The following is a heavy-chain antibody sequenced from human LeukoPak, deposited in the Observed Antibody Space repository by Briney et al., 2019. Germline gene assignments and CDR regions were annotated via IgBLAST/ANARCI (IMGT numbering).Heavy chain of an antibody. J-gene: IGHJ4*02. CDR3: ARGPYGPHGFDY. CDR2: ISSGSSTI. CDR1: GFTFSTYS. Sequence: GGSLRLSCAASGFTFSTYSMNWVRQAPGKGLEWVSYISSGSSTIYYADSVKGRITISRDNAKNSLYLQMNSLRDEDTAIYYCARGPYGPHGFDYWGPGTLVTVSS. D-gene: IGHD4-17*01. V-gene: IGHV3-48*02.